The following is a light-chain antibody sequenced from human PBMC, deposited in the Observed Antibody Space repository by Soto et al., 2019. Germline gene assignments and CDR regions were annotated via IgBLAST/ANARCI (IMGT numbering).Light chain of an antibody. J-gene: IGKJ2*01. CDR1: QTIASIF. CDR3: HKDSSAPYT. Sequence: EIVLTQSPGTLSLSPGETATLSCRASQTIASIFLVWYQQKPGQAPRLLIYGASSRATGIPDRFRGSGSGTDLTLTISRLEPEDCAVYYCHKDSSAPYTLGRGTNLEI. V-gene: IGKV3-20*01. CDR2: GAS.